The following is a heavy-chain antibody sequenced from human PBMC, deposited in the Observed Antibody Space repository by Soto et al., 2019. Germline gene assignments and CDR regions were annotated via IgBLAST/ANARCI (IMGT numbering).Heavy chain of an antibody. J-gene: IGHJ5*02. CDR1: GASISGFY. V-gene: IGHV4-4*07. CDR2: IYATGTT. CDR3: VRDGTKTLRDWFDP. D-gene: IGHD1-1*01. Sequence: PSETLSLTSTVSGASISGFYCSWIRKSAGKGLEWIGRIYATGTTDYNPSLKSRVMMSVDTSKKQFSLKLRSVTAADTAVYYCVRDGTKTLRDWFDPWGQGALVTVSS.